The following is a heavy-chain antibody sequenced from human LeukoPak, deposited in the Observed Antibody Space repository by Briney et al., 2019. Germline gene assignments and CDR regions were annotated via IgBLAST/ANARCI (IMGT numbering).Heavy chain of an antibody. V-gene: IGHV3-43*02. D-gene: IGHD2/OR15-2a*01. Sequence: GGALRLSCAASGFTIGPYAMYWVRQGPGRGLEWVSVIKADGSGTFYADSVRGRFTTSRDNSKNSLYLQMNSLTSEDTALYYCATWAFYHNLDDWGQGTLVTVSS. J-gene: IGHJ4*02. CDR3: ATWAFYHNLDD. CDR2: IKADGSGT. CDR1: GFTIGPYA.